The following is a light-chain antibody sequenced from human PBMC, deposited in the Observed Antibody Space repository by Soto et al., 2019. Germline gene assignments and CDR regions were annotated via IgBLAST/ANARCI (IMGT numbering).Light chain of an antibody. Sequence: QSVLTQPASVSGSPGQSITISGTGTSSDIGHYDYVSWYQQHPGKAPKLMIYHVTYRPSGVSNRYSGSKSGNSASLTISGLKAVDEADYYCCSLTTSHTYVFGSGTKVTVL. CDR2: HVT. J-gene: IGLJ1*01. CDR1: SSDIGHYDY. V-gene: IGLV2-14*03. CDR3: CSLTTSHTYV.